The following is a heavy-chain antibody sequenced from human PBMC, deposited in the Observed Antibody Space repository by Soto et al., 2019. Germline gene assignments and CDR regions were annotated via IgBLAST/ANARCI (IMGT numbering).Heavy chain of an antibody. CDR1: GESFRDYS. D-gene: IGHD3-16*02. CDR3: ARGGGGNDCVWGSYRPFDF. V-gene: IGHV4-34*01. J-gene: IGHJ4*02. Sequence: SETLSLTCAVYGESFRDYSWSWIRQPPGKGLEWIGEINHGGSTNYNPSLKSRVTTSLDTSKNQFSLKLGYVTAADKAGYYCARGGGGNDCVWGSYRPFDFWGQGTLVTVSS. CDR2: INHGGST.